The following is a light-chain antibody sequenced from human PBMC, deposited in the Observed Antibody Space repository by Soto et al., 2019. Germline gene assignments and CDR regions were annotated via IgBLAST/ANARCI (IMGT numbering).Light chain of an antibody. V-gene: IGKV3-20*01. Sequence: EIVLTQSPGTLSLSPGDTATLSCRASQSLRSSYLAWYQQRPGQAPRLLIYGASNRATGIPDRFSGSGSGTAFTLAISRLDPEDFAVYYCRQDGVSMTIGQGTRLEIE. CDR1: QSLRSSY. CDR3: RQDGVSMT. J-gene: IGKJ5*01. CDR2: GAS.